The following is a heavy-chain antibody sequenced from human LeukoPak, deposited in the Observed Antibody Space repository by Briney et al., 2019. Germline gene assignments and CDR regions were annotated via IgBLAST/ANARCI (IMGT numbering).Heavy chain of an antibody. D-gene: IGHD3-10*01. V-gene: IGHV3-23*01. J-gene: IGHJ6*02. CDR2: ISGSGGRT. CDR3: AKGPGVMVRGVSGPYGMDV. Sequence: GGSLRLSCAASGFTFSSYAMSWVRQAAGNRLECVSAISGSGGRTYYADSVKGRFTISRDNSKNTLYLQMNSLRAEDTAVYYCAKGPGVMVRGVSGPYGMDVWGQGTTVTVSS. CDR1: GFTFSSYA.